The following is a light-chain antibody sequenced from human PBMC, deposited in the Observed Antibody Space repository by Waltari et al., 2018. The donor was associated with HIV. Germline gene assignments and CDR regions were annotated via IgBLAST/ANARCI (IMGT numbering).Light chain of an antibody. J-gene: IGLJ3*02. Sequence: HSALPQPRSVSGSPGQSVTISCTGTSSDVGDYNYVSWYQQHPGKAPKLLIFDITKRPSGVPDRFSGSKSGNTASLTISGLHLEDEANYYCCSYAGTYTWVFGGGTTLIVL. CDR2: DIT. V-gene: IGLV2-11*01. CDR1: SSDVGDYNY. CDR3: CSYAGTYTWV.